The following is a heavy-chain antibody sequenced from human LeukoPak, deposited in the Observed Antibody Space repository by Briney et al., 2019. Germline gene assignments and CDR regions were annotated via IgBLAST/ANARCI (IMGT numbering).Heavy chain of an antibody. V-gene: IGHV1-2*02. CDR2: INPNSGGP. J-gene: IGHJ5*02. CDR1: GYTFTAYY. Sequence: ASVKVSCKASGYTFTAYYVHWVRPAPGQGLEGMGRINPNSGGPNYAQKFQGRVTMTRYTSITTAYMELSRLRYDDTAVYYCARDRGTELWDNWFDPWGQGTLVTVSS. CDR3: ARDRGTELWDNWFDP. D-gene: IGHD3-10*01.